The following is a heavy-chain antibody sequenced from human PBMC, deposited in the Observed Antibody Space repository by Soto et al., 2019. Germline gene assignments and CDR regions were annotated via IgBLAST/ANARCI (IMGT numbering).Heavy chain of an antibody. CDR2: MNPNSGNT. J-gene: IGHJ6*02. V-gene: IGHV1-8*01. Sequence: QMQLVQSGAEVKKPGASVKVSCKASGYTFTSYDINWVRQATGQGLEWMGWMNPNSGNTGYAQKFQGRVTMTRNTSISTAYMELSSLRSEDTAVYYCARNVIDFWSGYRLGMDVWGQGTTVTVSS. D-gene: IGHD3-3*01. CDR3: ARNVIDFWSGYRLGMDV. CDR1: GYTFTSYD.